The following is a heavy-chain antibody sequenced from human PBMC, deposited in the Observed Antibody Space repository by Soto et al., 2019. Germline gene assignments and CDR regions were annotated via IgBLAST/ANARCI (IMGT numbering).Heavy chain of an antibody. CDR2: ISGSGGST. CDR1: GFTFSSYA. Sequence: GGSLRLSCAASGFTFSSYAMSWVRQAPGKGREWVSAISGSGGSTYYADSVKGRFTITRDNSKNTLYLQMNSLRAEDTAVYYCAKETVVVPAANRAYYYYGMDVWGQGTTVTVSS. D-gene: IGHD2-2*01. CDR3: AKETVVVPAANRAYYYYGMDV. V-gene: IGHV3-23*01. J-gene: IGHJ6*02.